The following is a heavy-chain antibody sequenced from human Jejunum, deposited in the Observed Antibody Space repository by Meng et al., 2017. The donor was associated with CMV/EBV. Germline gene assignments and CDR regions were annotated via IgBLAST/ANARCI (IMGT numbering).Heavy chain of an antibody. CDR2: ISGEGGST. J-gene: IGHJ4*02. V-gene: IGHV3-74*01. Sequence: CGASGLTFRSYWMHWVRQVPGKGPVWVARISGEGGSTAYADFAKGRFTISRDNAKNTLSLEMNSLRAEDTAIYYCTKISHSSGLDWGQGILVTVSS. CDR1: GLTFRSYW. CDR3: TKISHSSGLD. D-gene: IGHD3-22*01.